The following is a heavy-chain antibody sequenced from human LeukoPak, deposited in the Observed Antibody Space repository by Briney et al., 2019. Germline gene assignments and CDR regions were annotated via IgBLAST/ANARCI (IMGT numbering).Heavy chain of an antibody. Sequence: GGSLRLSCAASGFTFRSCWMSWVRQAPGKGLEWVANIKQDGSEKYYVDSVKGRFTISRDNAKNSLYLQMNSLRAEDTAVYYCASATWIGDFLGQGTLVTVSS. CDR1: GFTFRSCW. CDR2: IKQDGSEK. J-gene: IGHJ4*02. CDR3: ASATWIGDF. D-gene: IGHD5-12*01. V-gene: IGHV3-7*01.